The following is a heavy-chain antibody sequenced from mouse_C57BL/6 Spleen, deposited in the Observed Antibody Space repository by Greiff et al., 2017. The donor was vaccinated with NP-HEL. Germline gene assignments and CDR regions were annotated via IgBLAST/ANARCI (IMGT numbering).Heavy chain of an antibody. CDR2: IYPGDGDT. J-gene: IGHJ2*01. Sequence: VQLQQSGAELVKPGASVKISCKASGYAFSSYWMNWVKQRPGKGLEWIGQIYPGDGDTNYNGKFKGKATLTADKSSSTAYMQLSSLTSEDSAVYFCASKGDYGSFDYWGQGTTLTVSS. D-gene: IGHD2-4*01. V-gene: IGHV1-80*01. CDR1: GYAFSSYW. CDR3: ASKGDYGSFDY.